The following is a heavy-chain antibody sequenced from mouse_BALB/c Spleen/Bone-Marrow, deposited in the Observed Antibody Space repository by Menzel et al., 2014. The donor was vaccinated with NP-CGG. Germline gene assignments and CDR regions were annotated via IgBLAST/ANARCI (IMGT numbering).Heavy chain of an antibody. CDR1: GFTFSDFY. Sequence: EVKLMESGGGLVQPGDSLRLSCATSGFTFSDFYMGRVRQSPGKRLEWIAASRNKAKYYTTEYSASVKGRFIVSRDTSQSVLYLQMNALRAEDTAIYYCARDVGYGNYFVYWGQGTLVTVSA. D-gene: IGHD2-10*02. CDR2: SRNKAKYYTT. J-gene: IGHJ3*01. CDR3: ARDVGYGNYFVY. V-gene: IGHV7-1*02.